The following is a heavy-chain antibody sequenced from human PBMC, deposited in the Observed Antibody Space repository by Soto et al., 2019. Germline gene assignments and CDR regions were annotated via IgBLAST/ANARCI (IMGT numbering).Heavy chain of an antibody. D-gene: IGHD1-26*01. CDR3: AKDGAVGATSLDY. Sequence: GGSLRLSCAASGFTFSSYGMHWVRQAPGKGLEWVAVISYDGSNKYYADSVKGRFTISRDNSKNTLYLQMNRLRAEDTAVYYCAKDGAVGATSLDYWGQGTLVTVSS. J-gene: IGHJ4*02. V-gene: IGHV3-30*18. CDR1: GFTFSSYG. CDR2: ISYDGSNK.